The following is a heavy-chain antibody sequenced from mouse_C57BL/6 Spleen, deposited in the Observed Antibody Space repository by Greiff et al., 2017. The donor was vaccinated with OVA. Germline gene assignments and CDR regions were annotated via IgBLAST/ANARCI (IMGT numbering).Heavy chain of an antibody. J-gene: IGHJ2*01. V-gene: IGHV1-64*01. CDR1: GYTFTSYW. CDR3: ARGRLLRDFDY. D-gene: IGHD2-3*01. CDR2: IHPNSGST. Sequence: QVQLQQPGAELVKPGASVKLSCKGSGYTFTSYWMHWVKQRPGQGLEWIGMIHPNSGSTNYNEKFKSKATLTVDKSSSTAYMQLSSLTSEDSAVYYCARGRLLRDFDYWGQGTTLTVSS.